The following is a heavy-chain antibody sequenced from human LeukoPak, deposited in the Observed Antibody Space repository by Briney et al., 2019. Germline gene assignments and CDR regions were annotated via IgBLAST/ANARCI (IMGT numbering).Heavy chain of an antibody. J-gene: IGHJ4*02. Sequence: SVKVSCKASGGTFSSYAISWVRQTPGQGLEWMGGIIPIFGTANYAQEFQGRVTITADKSTSTAYMELSSLRSEDTAVYYCARGSQYYYDSSGLPYYFDYWGQGILVTASS. CDR2: IIPIFGTA. D-gene: IGHD3-22*01. CDR3: ARGSQYYYDSSGLPYYFDY. CDR1: GGTFSSYA. V-gene: IGHV1-69*06.